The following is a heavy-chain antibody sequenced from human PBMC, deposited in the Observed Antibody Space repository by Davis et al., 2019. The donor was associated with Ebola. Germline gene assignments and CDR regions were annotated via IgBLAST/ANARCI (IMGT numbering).Heavy chain of an antibody. D-gene: IGHD6-19*01. Sequence: MPSETLSLTCAVYGGSFSGYYWSWIRQPPGKGLEWIGEINHSGSTNYNPSLKSRVTMSVDTSKNQFSLKLSSVTAADTAVYYCARVDSSGWGFDYWGQGTLVTVSS. CDR1: GGSFSGYY. CDR3: ARVDSSGWGFDY. V-gene: IGHV4-34*01. CDR2: INHSGST. J-gene: IGHJ4*02.